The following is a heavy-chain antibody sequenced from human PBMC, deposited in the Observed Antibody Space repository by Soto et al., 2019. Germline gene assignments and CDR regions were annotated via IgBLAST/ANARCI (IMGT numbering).Heavy chain of an antibody. J-gene: IGHJ6*02. D-gene: IGHD2-2*01. Sequence: VQLVQSGPEVKNPGASLKVSCKASGYTFTNYGITWVRQAPGQGLEWMGWITASNGNANYAREIQGRLTLTRDTSTNPASMELRSLRSDDTAVYYCARGASCSSTSCYDNFHYGLAVWGQGTTVIVSS. CDR3: ARGASCSSTSCYDNFHYGLAV. CDR2: ITASNGNA. V-gene: IGHV1-18*01. CDR1: GYTFTNYG.